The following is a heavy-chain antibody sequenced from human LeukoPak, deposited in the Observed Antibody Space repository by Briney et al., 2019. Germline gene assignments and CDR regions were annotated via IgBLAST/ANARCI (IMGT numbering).Heavy chain of an antibody. D-gene: IGHD3-10*01. Sequence: SQTLSLTCAISGDSVSSNSAVWAWFRQSPSGGLEWLGRTYCRSQCISDYAESVKGRINISPDTSTNQFSLQLNSVTPEDTAVYYCARGSYGLGGYYDYYFDFWGQGTLVTVSS. CDR3: ARGSYGLGGYYDYYFDF. CDR2: TYCRSQCIS. CDR1: GDSVSSNSAV. J-gene: IGHJ4*02. V-gene: IGHV6-1*01.